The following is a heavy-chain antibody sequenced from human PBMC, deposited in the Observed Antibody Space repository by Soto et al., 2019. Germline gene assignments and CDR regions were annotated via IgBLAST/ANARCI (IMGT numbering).Heavy chain of an antibody. CDR3: AVRGYCSSTSCSKDFDL. D-gene: IGHD2-2*01. J-gene: IGHJ2*01. CDR1: GGTFSSYT. Sequence: QVQLVQSGAEVKKPGSSVKVSCKASGGTFSSYTISWVRQAPGQGLEWMGRIIPYLGIANYAQKFQGRVTITADKSTSTAYMELSSLRSEDTAVYYCAVRGYCSSTSCSKDFDLWGRGTLVTVSS. CDR2: IIPYLGIA. V-gene: IGHV1-69*02.